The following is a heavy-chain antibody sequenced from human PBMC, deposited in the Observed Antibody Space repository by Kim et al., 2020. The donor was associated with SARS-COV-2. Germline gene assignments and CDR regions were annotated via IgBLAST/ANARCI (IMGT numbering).Heavy chain of an antibody. CDR2: ISYRGST. Sequence: SETLSLTSTSDPGLLTTTPPPSRWTRPPPGNRLECIARISYRGSTYYNPSLKSRISISGHTSNRQFSLKLTAVTAADTAVYYCARKGRNSSAWPNTYYFDYWGPLSLVTVPS. D-gene: IGHD6-19*01. CDR3: ARKGRNSSAWPNTYYFDY. CDR1: PGLLTTTPPP. J-gene: IGHJ4*02. V-gene: IGHV4-39*01.